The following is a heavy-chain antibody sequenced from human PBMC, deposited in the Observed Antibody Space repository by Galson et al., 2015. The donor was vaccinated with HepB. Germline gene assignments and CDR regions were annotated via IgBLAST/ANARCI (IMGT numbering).Heavy chain of an antibody. D-gene: IGHD1-26*01. Sequence: SLRLSCAASGFPLRTYWMSWVRQAPGKGLEWVANIRPDEGEKYYMDSVKGRFHISRDNAKNSLYLQMDNLRAGDTAVYYCAKDKVVGPTKFDYWGQGTLVTVSS. CDR3: AKDKVVGPTKFDY. CDR2: IRPDEGEK. J-gene: IGHJ4*02. CDR1: GFPLRTYW. V-gene: IGHV3-7*01.